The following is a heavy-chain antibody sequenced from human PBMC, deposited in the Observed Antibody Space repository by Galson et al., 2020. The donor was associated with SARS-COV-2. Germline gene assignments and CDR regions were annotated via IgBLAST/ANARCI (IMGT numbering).Heavy chain of an antibody. CDR2: NNPNSGGT. D-gene: IGHD3-9*01. J-gene: IGHJ6*03. CDR1: GYTFTGYY. Sequence: ASVKVSCKASGYTFTGYYMHWVRQAPGQGLERMGWNNPNSGGTNYAQKFQERVTMTRDTSISTAYMELSRLRSDDTDVYYCARDGATYYDILTGYSGLYYYYYMDVWGKGTTVTVSS. V-gene: IGHV1-2*02. CDR3: ARDGATYYDILTGYSGLYYYYYMDV.